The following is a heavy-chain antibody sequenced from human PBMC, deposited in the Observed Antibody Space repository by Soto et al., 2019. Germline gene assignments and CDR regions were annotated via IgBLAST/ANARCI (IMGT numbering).Heavy chain of an antibody. V-gene: IGHV1-58*01. CDR1: GFTFTSSA. D-gene: IGHD3-10*01. J-gene: IGHJ6*02. Sequence: SVKVSCKASGFTFTSSAVQWVRQARGQRLEWIGWIVVGSGNTNYAQKFQERVTITRDMSTSTAYMELSSLRSEDTAVYYCAAQPHYGSGRDQGMDVWGQGTTVTVSS. CDR2: IVVGSGNT. CDR3: AAQPHYGSGRDQGMDV.